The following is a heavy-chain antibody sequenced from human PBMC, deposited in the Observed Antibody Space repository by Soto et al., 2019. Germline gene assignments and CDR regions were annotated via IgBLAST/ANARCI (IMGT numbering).Heavy chain of an antibody. CDR3: ERDSNPYQDLFQH. CDR1: GYPFPSFE. Sequence: ASVKVSCKTSGYPFPSFEVHWIRQAPGQRPEWMGGISNAGSGNTKYSQKFQDRLTITGDKRATTVYMALSSLTSEGTATYYCERDSNPYQDLFQHWGQGTQVTVSS. J-gene: IGHJ4*02. D-gene: IGHD4-4*01. CDR2: ISNAGSGNT. V-gene: IGHV1-3*01.